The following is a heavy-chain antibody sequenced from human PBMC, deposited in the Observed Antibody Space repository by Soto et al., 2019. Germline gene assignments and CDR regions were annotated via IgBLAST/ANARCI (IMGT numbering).Heavy chain of an antibody. Sequence: QVQLVQSGAEVKKPGASVKVSCKASGYTFTSYAMHWVRQAPGQRLEWMGWINAGNGNTKYSQKFQGRVTITRDTSASTAYMALSSLRSEDTAVYYCARGPPGGIVVVLDPWGQGTLVTVSS. J-gene: IGHJ5*02. V-gene: IGHV1-3*01. CDR1: GYTFTSYA. CDR3: ARGPPGGIVVVLDP. D-gene: IGHD2-2*01. CDR2: INAGNGNT.